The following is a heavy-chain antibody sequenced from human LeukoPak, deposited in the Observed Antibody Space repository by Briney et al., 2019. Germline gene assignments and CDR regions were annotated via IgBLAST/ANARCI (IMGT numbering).Heavy chain of an antibody. CDR2: INHSGST. V-gene: IGHV4-34*01. CDR1: GGSFSGYY. J-gene: IGHJ4*02. D-gene: IGHD3-9*01. Sequence: SETLSLTCAVYGGSFSGYYWSWIRQPPGKGLEWIGEINHSGSTNYNPSLKSRVTISVDTSKNQFSLKLSSVTAADTAVYYCAAYYDILTGFDYWGQGTLVTVSS. CDR3: AAYYDILTGFDY.